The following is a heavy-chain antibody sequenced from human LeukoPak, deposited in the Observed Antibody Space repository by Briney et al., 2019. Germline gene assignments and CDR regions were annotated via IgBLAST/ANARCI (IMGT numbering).Heavy chain of an antibody. CDR1: GFTFSNYA. CDR3: ARVGGGSLFDY. CDR2: ISSSSNGGVT. D-gene: IGHD1-26*01. V-gene: IGHV3-64*01. J-gene: IGHJ4*02. Sequence: GGSLRLSCAASGFTFSNYAMHWVRQAPGKGLEYVSAISSSSNGGVTYYANSVRGRFTISRDNSKNTLYLQMGSLRAEDMAVYYCARVGGGSLFDYWGQGTLVTVSS.